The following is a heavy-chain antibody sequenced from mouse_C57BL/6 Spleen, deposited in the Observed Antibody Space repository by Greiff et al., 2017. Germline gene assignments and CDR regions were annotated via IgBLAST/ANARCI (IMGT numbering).Heavy chain of an antibody. CDR2: ISYSGST. J-gene: IGHJ2*01. V-gene: IGHV3-1*01. CDR3: ARRGAPGYFDY. CDR1: GYSITSGYD. D-gene: IGHD6-1*01. Sequence: EVKLVESGPGMVKPSQSLSLTCTVTGYSITSGYDWHWIRHFPGNKLEWMGYISYSGSTNYNPSLKSRISITHDTSKNHFFLKLNSVTTEDTATYYCARRGAPGYFDYWGQGTTLTVSS.